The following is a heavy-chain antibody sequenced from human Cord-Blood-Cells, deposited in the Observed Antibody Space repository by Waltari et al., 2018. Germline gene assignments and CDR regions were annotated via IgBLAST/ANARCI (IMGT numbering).Heavy chain of an antibody. V-gene: IGHV4-30-2*01. D-gene: IGHD2-15*01. J-gene: IGHJ5*02. CDR3: ARGVVVAANNWFDP. Sequence: LQESGSGLVKPSQTLSLTCAVSGGSISSGGYSWGWIRQPPGKGLEWIGYIYHSGSTYYNPSLKRRVTISVDRSKNQFSLKLSSVTAADTAVYYCARGVVVAANNWFDPWGQGTLVTVSS. CDR1: GGSISSGGYS. CDR2: IYHSGST.